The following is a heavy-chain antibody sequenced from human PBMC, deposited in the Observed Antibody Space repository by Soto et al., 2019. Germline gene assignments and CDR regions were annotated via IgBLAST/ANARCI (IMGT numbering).Heavy chain of an antibody. CDR3: ADRPSGWYLFDY. V-gene: IGHV2-5*01. CDR1: GFSLSTSGLR. J-gene: IGHJ4*02. Sequence: LTCTFSGFSLSTSGLRVAWIRQPPANALEWLALIYWNDDKRYSPSLKAQLTITKDTSKNQVLLTITNMDPVAAATYYCADRPSGWYLFDYWGQGTLVTVSS. CDR2: IYWNDDK. D-gene: IGHD6-19*01.